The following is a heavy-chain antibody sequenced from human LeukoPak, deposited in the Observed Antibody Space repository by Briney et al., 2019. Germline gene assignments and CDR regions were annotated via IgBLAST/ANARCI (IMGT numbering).Heavy chain of an antibody. V-gene: IGHV4-39*07. J-gene: IGHJ4*02. CDR2: IYYSGST. CDR1: GGSIISSTFY. D-gene: IGHD3-16*01. Sequence: SETLSLTCTVSGGSIISSTFYWGWVRQPPGKGLEWIGSIYYSGSTYYSPSLKSRVTISVDTSKNQFSLKLSSVTAADTAVYYCARGGGPNDPFDYWGQGTLVTVSS. CDR3: ARGGGPNDPFDY.